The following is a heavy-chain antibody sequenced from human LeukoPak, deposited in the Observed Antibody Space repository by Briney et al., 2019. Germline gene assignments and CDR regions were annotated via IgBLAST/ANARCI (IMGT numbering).Heavy chain of an antibody. V-gene: IGHV3-30*12. CDR3: ARASGPIKKNRFDQ. CDR2: IFSDGIRK. J-gene: IGHJ4*02. CDR1: GFTFSTYG. Sequence: GGSLRLSCATSGFTFSTYGMEWVRQAPGKGLEWVAIIFSDGIRKYYADSVKGRFTISRDISRSTLYLEMNSLSAEDTAVYYCARASGPIKKNRFDQWGQGTLVSVSS. D-gene: IGHD1-26*01.